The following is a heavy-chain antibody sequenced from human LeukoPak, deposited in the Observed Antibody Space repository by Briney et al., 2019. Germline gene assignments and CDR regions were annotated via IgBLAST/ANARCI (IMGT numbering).Heavy chain of an antibody. CDR1: GFTFSSYA. J-gene: IGHJ4*02. D-gene: IGHD3-9*01. Sequence: GGSLRLSCAASGFTFSSYAMHWVRQAPGKGLEWVAVISYDGSNKYYADSVKGRFTISRDNSKNTLYLQMNSLRAEDTAVYYCARDRHCDILTGYYSWGQGTLVTVSS. CDR3: ARDRHCDILTGYYS. CDR2: ISYDGSNK. V-gene: IGHV3-30*04.